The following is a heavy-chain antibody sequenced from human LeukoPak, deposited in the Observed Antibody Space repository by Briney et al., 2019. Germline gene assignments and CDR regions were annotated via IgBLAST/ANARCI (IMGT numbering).Heavy chain of an antibody. CDR2: ISYDGSNK. D-gene: IGHD6-13*01. J-gene: IGHJ4*02. V-gene: IGHV3-30*18. CDR1: GFTFSSYG. CDR3: AKGPRGQQQLVIGKFGY. Sequence: PGGSLRLSCAASGFTFSSYGIHWVRQAPGKGLEWVPVISYDGSNKYYEDSAKGRFTISRDNSKNTLYLQMNSMRAEDTAVYYCAKGPRGQQQLVIGKFGYWGQGALVTVSS.